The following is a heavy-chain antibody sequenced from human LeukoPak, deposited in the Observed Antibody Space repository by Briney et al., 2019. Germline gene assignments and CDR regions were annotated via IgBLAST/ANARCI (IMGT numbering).Heavy chain of an antibody. V-gene: IGHV3-30*18. CDR2: ISYDGSNK. J-gene: IGHJ4*02. CDR1: GFTFSSYG. D-gene: IGHD3-22*01. CDR3: AKSYDSSGYPFGALPYYFDY. Sequence: PGGSLRLSCAASGFTFSSYGMHWVRQAPGKGLEWVAVISYDGSNKYYADSVKGRFTISRDNSKNTLYLQMNSLRAEDTAVYYCAKSYDSSGYPFGALPYYFDYWGQGTLVTVSS.